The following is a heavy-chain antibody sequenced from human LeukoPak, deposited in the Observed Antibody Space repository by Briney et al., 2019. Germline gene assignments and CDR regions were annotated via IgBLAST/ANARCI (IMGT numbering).Heavy chain of an antibody. V-gene: IGHV5-51*01. CDR1: GYNFNTYW. Sequence: GGSLKISCKASGYNFNTYWIGWVRHMPGKGLEWMGIIYPGDSDTRYSPSFQGQVTISADKSINTAYLQWSSLKASDTAMYYCARQQGSGWFRSFQYWGQGTLVTVSS. D-gene: IGHD6-19*01. CDR3: ARQQGSGWFRSFQY. CDR2: IYPGDSDT. J-gene: IGHJ1*01.